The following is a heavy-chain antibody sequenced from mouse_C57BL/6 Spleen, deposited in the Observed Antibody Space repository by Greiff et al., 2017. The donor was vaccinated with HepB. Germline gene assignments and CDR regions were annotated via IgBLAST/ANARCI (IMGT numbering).Heavy chain of an antibody. CDR3: VREDNYGSGVYYFVT. CDR1: GYTFTSYG. J-gene: IGHJ2*01. V-gene: IGHV1-81*01. CDR2: IYPRSGNT. Sequence: QVQLQQSGAELARPGASVKLSCKASGYTFTSYGISWVKQRTGQGLEWIGEIYPRSGNTYYNEKFKGKATLTSDKSSSTAYMELRSLTSEDSAVYFCVREDNYGSGVYYFVTWGPNTTLSLSS. D-gene: IGHD1-1*01.